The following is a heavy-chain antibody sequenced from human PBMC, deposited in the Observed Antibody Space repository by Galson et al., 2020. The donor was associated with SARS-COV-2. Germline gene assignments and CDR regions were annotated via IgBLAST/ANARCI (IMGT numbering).Heavy chain of an antibody. CDR1: GASVRSGGYS. D-gene: IGHD3-22*01. CDR3: ARVNWEHCYDSRGYPDC. J-gene: IGHJ4*02. Sequence: SEPLSLTCALSGASVRSGGYSWSWIRQPPGKGLAYIGCVEYTLTTNYNPSLESRVEISLDTTNNQFSLTLKSVTAADTAMYYCARVNWEHCYDSRGYPDCWGPGTL. V-gene: IGHV4-30-4*07. CDR2: VEYTLTT.